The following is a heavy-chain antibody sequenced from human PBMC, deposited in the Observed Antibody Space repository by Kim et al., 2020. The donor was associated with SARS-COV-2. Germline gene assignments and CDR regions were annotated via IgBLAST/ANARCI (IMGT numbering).Heavy chain of an antibody. CDR1: GGSVSSGSYY. V-gene: IGHV4-61*01. J-gene: IGHJ6*02. CDR3: ARGVTMVRGVQRMDV. Sequence: SETLSLTCTVSGGSVSSGSYYWSWIRQPPGKGLEWIGYIYYSGSTNYNPSLKSRVTISVDTSKNQFSLKLSSVTAADTAVYYCARGVTMVRGVQRMDVWGQGTTVTVSS. CDR2: IYYSGST. D-gene: IGHD3-10*01.